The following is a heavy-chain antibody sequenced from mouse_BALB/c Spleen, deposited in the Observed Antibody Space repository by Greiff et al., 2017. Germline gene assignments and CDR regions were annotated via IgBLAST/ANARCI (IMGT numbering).Heavy chain of an antibody. Sequence: EVNVVESGGGLVKPGGSLKLSCAASGFTFSDYYMYWVRQTPEKRLEWVATISDGGSYTYYPDSVKGRFTISRDNAKNNLYLQMSSLKSEDTAMYYCARDPDYAMDYWGQGTSVTVSS. CDR3: ARDPDYAMDY. J-gene: IGHJ4*01. V-gene: IGHV5-4*02. CDR1: GFTFSDYY. CDR2: ISDGGSYT.